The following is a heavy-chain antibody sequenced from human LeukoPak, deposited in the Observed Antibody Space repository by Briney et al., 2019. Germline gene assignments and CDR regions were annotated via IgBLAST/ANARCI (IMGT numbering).Heavy chain of an antibody. CDR3: ARERCYDSSGYYYDY. CDR1: GGSFSGYY. D-gene: IGHD3-22*01. Sequence: SETLSLTCAVYGGSFSGYYWSWIRQPPGKGLEWIGEINHSGSTNYNPSLKSRVTISVDTSKNQFSLKLSSVTAADTAVYYCARERCYDSSGYYYDYWGQGTLVTVSS. V-gene: IGHV4-34*01. J-gene: IGHJ4*02. CDR2: INHSGST.